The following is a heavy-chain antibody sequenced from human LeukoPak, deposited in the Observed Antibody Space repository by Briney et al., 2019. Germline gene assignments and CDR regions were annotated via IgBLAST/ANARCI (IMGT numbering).Heavy chain of an antibody. CDR3: ARRALGAFDI. CDR1: GFTFSSYS. Sequence: GGSLRLSCAASGFTFSSYSMNWVRQAPGKGLEWVSSISSSSSYIYYADSVKGRFTISRDNAKNSLYLQMNSLRADDTAVYYCARRALGAFDIWGQGTTVTVSS. D-gene: IGHD7-27*01. V-gene: IGHV3-21*01. CDR2: ISSSSSYI. J-gene: IGHJ3*02.